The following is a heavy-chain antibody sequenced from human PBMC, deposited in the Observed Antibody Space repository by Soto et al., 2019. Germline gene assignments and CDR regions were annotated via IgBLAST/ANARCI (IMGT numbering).Heavy chain of an antibody. D-gene: IGHD4-17*01. CDR1: GGSISSSSTSF. CDR3: ARIVTHRYGRDYFDF. Sequence: QLQLHESGPGLVKPSQTLSLICTVSGGSISSSSTSFWAWLRQPPGKGLEYFGSIHHTGSAFYNPSLQSRVSLSVDTSRNQFSLQVNSVTAADTAKYYCARIVTHRYGRDYFDFWGQGTLVTVSS. J-gene: IGHJ4*02. CDR2: IHHTGSA. V-gene: IGHV4-39*01.